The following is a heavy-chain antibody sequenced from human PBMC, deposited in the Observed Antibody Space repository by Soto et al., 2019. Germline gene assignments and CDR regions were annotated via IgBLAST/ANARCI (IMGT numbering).Heavy chain of an antibody. V-gene: IGHV4-34*01. J-gene: IGHJ5*02. Sequence: QVQLQQWGAGLLKPSETLSLTCAVYGGSFSGYYWSWIRQPPGKGLEWIGEINHSGSTNYNPSLKRRVTISVDTSKNQFSLKLSSVTAADTAVYYCARAVLRYFDWSTGTNWFDPWGQGTLFTVSS. D-gene: IGHD3-9*01. CDR3: ARAVLRYFDWSTGTNWFDP. CDR2: INHSGST. CDR1: GGSFSGYY.